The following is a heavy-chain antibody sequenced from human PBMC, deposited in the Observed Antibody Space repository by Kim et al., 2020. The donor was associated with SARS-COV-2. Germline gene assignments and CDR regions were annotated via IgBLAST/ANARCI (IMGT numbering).Heavy chain of an antibody. J-gene: IGHJ4*02. CDR3: TRLVRDAATGDF. D-gene: IGHD2-15*01. CDR2: TRDKANSYTT. CDR1: GFIFSDHY. Sequence: GGSLRLSCAVSGFIFSDHYMDWVRQAPGKGLEWVGRTRDKANSYTTEYAASVRGRFTISRDDSRNSLYLQMNSLKTKDTAVYYCTRLVRDAATGDFWGQG. V-gene: IGHV3-72*01.